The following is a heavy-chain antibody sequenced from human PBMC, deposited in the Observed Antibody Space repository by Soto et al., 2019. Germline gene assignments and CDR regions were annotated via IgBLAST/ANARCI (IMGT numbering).Heavy chain of an antibody. CDR3: ARHFSSWYSASGYIDDAFDI. V-gene: IGHV4-39*01. CDR1: GGSISSSSYY. CDR2: IYYSGST. J-gene: IGHJ3*02. Sequence: QLQLQESGPGLVKPSETLSLTCTVSGGSISSSSYYWGWIRQPPGKGLEWIGSIYYSGSTYYNPSLKSRVTISVDTSKNQFSLKLSSVTAADTAVYYCARHFSSWYSASGYIDDAFDIWGQGTMVTVSS. D-gene: IGHD6-13*01.